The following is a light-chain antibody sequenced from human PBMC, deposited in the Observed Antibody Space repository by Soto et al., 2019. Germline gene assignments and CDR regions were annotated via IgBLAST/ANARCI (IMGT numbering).Light chain of an antibody. V-gene: IGKV1-9*01. CDR3: QQYNSYPLT. J-gene: IGKJ4*01. CDR1: QGISSY. Sequence: IQLTQSPSSLSASVGDRVTITCRASQGISSYLAWYQQKPGKAPKLLIYAASTLQSGVPSRFSGSGSGTEFTLTISSLQPDDFATYYCQQYNSYPLTFGGGTKVDIK. CDR2: AAS.